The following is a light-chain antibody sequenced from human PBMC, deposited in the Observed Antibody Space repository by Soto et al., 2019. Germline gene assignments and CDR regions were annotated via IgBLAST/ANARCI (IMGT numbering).Light chain of an antibody. J-gene: IGLJ2*01. CDR1: SSNIGAGYD. CDR2: GNS. CDR3: QSYDSSLSGVV. V-gene: IGLV1-40*01. Sequence: QPALTQPLSGSGVPGQGGTISCTGSSSNIGAGYDVHWYQQLPGTAPKLLIYGNSNRPSGVPDRFSGSKSGTSASLAITGLQAEDEADYYCQSYDSSLSGVVFGGGT.